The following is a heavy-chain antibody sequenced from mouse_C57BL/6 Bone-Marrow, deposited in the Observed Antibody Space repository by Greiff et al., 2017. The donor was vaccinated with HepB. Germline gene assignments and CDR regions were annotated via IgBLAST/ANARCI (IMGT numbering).Heavy chain of an antibody. J-gene: IGHJ4*01. CDR2: INPYNGGT. Sequence: EVQLQQSGPVLVKPGASVKMSCKASGYTFTDYYMNWVKQSHGKSLEWIGVINPYNGGTSYNQKFKGKATLTVDKSSSTAYMELNSLTSEDSAVYYCARVGKVITTVVALYYYAMDYWGQGTSVTVSS. CDR1: GYTFTDYY. V-gene: IGHV1-19*01. CDR3: ARVGKVITTVVALYYYAMDY. D-gene: IGHD1-1*01.